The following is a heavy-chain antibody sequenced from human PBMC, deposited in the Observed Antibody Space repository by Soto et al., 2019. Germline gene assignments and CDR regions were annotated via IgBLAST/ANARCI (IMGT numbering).Heavy chain of an antibody. CDR2: MNPNSGNT. CDR3: ARVFLYCSSTSCPGGMDV. J-gene: IGHJ6*02. D-gene: IGHD2-2*01. Sequence: QVQLVQSGAEVKKPGASVKVSCKASGYTFTSYDINWVRQATGQGLEWMGWMNPNSGNTGYAQKFQGRVTMTRNTSISTAYMELSSLRSEDTAVYYCARVFLYCSSTSCPGGMDVWGQGTTVTVSS. V-gene: IGHV1-8*01. CDR1: GYTFTSYD.